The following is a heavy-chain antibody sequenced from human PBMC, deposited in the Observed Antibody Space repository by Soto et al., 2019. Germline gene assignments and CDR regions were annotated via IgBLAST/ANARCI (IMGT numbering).Heavy chain of an antibody. CDR2: ISDDGSTK. CDR3: AKDRWGDFGDLNLPGY. Sequence: QVLLVESGGGVVQPGRSLRISCAVSGFTFSSFGMHWVRQAPGKGLEWVAVISDDGSTKNSADSLKGRFTISRDNSNNTMYLQMDSLGPEDTAVYYCAKDRWGDFGDLNLPGYWGQGTLVTVSS. CDR1: GFTFSSFG. V-gene: IGHV3-30*18. J-gene: IGHJ4*02. D-gene: IGHD4-17*01.